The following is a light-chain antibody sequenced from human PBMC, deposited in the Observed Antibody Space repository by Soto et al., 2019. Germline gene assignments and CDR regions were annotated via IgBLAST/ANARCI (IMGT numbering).Light chain of an antibody. CDR2: WAS. Sequence: DIVMTQSPDSLAVSLGERATINCKSSQSVLYSSNNKNYLTWYQQKPGQPPKLLIYWASTRESGVPDRFSGSGSGTDFTLTISSLQAEDVAVYYCLHDALFPYSFGQGTKLEI. J-gene: IGKJ2*03. CDR3: LHDALFPYS. CDR1: QSVLYSSNNKNY. V-gene: IGKV4-1*01.